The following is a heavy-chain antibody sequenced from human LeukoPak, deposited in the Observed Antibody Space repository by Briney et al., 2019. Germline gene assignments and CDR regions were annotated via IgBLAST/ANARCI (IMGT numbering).Heavy chain of an antibody. J-gene: IGHJ4*02. CDR2: ISYDGSNK. V-gene: IGHV3-30*18. CDR3: AKDPTRDYGDYVFY. Sequence: GGSLRLSCAASGFTFSSYGMHWVRQAPGKGLEWVAVISYDGSNKYYADSVKGRFTISRDNSKNTLYLQMNSLRAEDTAVYYCAKDPTRDYGDYVFYWGQGTLVTVSS. D-gene: IGHD4-17*01. CDR1: GFTFSSYG.